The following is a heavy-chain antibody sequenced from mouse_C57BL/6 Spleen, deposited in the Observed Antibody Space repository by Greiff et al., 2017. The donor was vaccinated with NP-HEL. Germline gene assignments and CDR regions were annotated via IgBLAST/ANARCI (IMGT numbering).Heavy chain of an antibody. CDR3: ARLTGFDY. CDR1: GYTFTDYY. D-gene: IGHD4-1*01. Sequence: EVQLQQSGPELVKPGASVKISCKASGYTFTDYYMNWVKQSHGKSLEWIGDINPNNGGTSYNQKFKGKATLTVDKSSSTAYMELRSLTSEDSAVYYCARLTGFDYWGRGTTLTVSS. J-gene: IGHJ2*01. CDR2: INPNNGGT. V-gene: IGHV1-26*01.